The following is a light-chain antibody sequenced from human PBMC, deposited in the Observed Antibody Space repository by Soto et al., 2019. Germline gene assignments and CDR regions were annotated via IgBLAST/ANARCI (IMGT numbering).Light chain of an antibody. CDR3: CSYAYSKGWV. CDR1: NSDVLSYDA. Sequence: QSVLTQPASVSGSPGQSITISCTGTNSDVLSYDAVSWYQHHPGKAPKLIIYEGTKRPSGISNRFSGPKSGNMASLTISGLQAEDEAAYYCCSYAYSKGWVFGGGTKLTVL. J-gene: IGLJ3*02. V-gene: IGLV2-23*01. CDR2: EGT.